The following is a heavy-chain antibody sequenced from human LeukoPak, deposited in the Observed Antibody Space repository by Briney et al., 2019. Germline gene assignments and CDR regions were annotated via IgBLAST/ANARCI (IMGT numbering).Heavy chain of an antibody. CDR3: ARGTEPYYVLSAFDI. CDR2: IYHSGST. CDR1: GGSISSSNW. D-gene: IGHD1-26*01. Sequence: SETLSLTCAVSGGSISSSNWWNWVRQPPGKGLEWIGEIYHSGSTNYNPSLKSRVTMSVDTSKNQFSLRLSSVTAADTAVYYCARGTEPYYVLSAFDIWGQGTMVTVSS. V-gene: IGHV4-4*02. J-gene: IGHJ3*02.